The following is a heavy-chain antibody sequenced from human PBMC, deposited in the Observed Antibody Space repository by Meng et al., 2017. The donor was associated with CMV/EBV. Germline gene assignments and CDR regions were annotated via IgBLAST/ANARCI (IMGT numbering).Heavy chain of an antibody. CDR1: WFSLSTGGVG. V-gene: IGHV2-5*02. D-gene: IGHD3-3*01. J-gene: IGHJ4*02. CDR3: AHSRITIFGVVPYYFDY. Sequence: QITLKASGPTLVKPTQTLTLTCTFSWFSLSTGGVGVGWIRQPPGKALEWLALIYWDDDKRYSPSLKSRLTITKDTSKNQVVLTMTNMDPVDTATYYCAHSRITIFGVVPYYFDYWGQGTLVTVAS. CDR2: IYWDDDK.